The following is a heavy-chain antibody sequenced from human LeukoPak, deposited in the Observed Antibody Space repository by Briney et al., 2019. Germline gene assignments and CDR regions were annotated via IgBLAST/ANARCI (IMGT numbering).Heavy chain of an antibody. J-gene: IGHJ4*02. CDR1: GGSISSSSYY. CDR3: ALGDCSSTSCYVFDY. CDR2: IFNSGST. V-gene: IGHV4-61*01. D-gene: IGHD2-2*01. Sequence: PSETLSLTCTVSGGSISSSSYYWSWIRQPPGKGLEWIGYIFNSGSTNYNPSLKSRVTISVDTSKNQFSLKLSSVTAADTAVYFCALGDCSSTSCYVFDYWGQGTLVTVSS.